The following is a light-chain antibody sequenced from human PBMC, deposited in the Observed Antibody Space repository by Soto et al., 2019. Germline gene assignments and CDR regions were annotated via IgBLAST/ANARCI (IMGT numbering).Light chain of an antibody. V-gene: IGKV3-20*01. Sequence: EIVLTQSPGTLSLSPGERATLSCRASQSVSSSYLAWYQQKPGQAPRLLIYGASSRATGIPDRFSVSGSGTDFTLTISRLEPEEFAVYYCQQDGNSLLTFGGGTKVELK. J-gene: IGKJ4*01. CDR1: QSVSSSY. CDR3: QQDGNSLLT. CDR2: GAS.